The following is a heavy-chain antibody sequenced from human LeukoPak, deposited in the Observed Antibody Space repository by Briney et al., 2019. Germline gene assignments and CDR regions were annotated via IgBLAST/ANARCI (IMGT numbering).Heavy chain of an antibody. CDR3: ARDPGRVPFGADAFDI. D-gene: IGHD1-26*01. CDR1: GGSISSSSYY. J-gene: IGHJ3*02. CDR2: IYYSGST. V-gene: IGHV4-39*07. Sequence: SETLSLTCTVSGGSISSSSYYWGWIRQPPGKGLEWIGSIYYSGSTYYNPSLKSRVTISVDTSKNQFSLKLSSVTAADTAVYYCARDPGRVPFGADAFDIWGQGTMVTVSS.